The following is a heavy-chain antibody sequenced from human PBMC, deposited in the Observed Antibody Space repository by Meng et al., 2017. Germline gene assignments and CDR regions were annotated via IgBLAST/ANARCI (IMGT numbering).Heavy chain of an antibody. CDR3: ARGGAASSFDY. Sequence: VQLVPLGCVFKKPGASVKVACKASGYTFTSYAMNWVRQAPGKGLEWMGWINTNTGNPTYAQGFTGRFVFSLDTSVSTAYLQISSLKAEDTAVYYCARGGAASSFDYWGQGTLVTVSS. D-gene: IGHD1-26*01. J-gene: IGHJ4*02. CDR1: GYTFTSYA. V-gene: IGHV7-4-1*02. CDR2: INTNTGNP.